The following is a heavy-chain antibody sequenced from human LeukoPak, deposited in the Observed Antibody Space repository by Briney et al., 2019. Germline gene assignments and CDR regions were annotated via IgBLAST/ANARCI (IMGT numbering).Heavy chain of an antibody. Sequence: ASVKVSCKASGYTFTSYGISWVRQAPGQGLEWVGWISAYNGNTNYAQKLQGRVTMTTDTSTSTAYMELRNLRSDDTAVYYCARPLHPSFGYSSSSAPFDYWGQGTLVTVSS. D-gene: IGHD6-6*01. J-gene: IGHJ4*02. CDR3: ARPLHPSFGYSSSSAPFDY. V-gene: IGHV1-18*01. CDR2: ISAYNGNT. CDR1: GYTFTSYG.